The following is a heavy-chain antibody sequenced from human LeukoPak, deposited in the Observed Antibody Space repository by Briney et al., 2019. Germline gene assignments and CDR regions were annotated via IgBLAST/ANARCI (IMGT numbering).Heavy chain of an antibody. Sequence: GGSLRLSCAASGFTFTTYTMNWVRQAPGKGLEWVSSISSSSTYIYYADSVKGRFTISRDNAKDSLYLQVNSLRADDTAAYYCARADFRGSSWDYAYWGQGALVAVSS. J-gene: IGHJ4*02. CDR1: GFTFTTYT. CDR3: ARADFRGSSWDYAY. V-gene: IGHV3-21*01. CDR2: ISSSSTYI. D-gene: IGHD6-13*01.